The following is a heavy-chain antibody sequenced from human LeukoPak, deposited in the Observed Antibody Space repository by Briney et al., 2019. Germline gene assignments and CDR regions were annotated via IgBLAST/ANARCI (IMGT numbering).Heavy chain of an antibody. V-gene: IGHV1-46*01. Sequence: GASVKVSCKASGYPFTNYYMHWVRQAPGQGLDWMGIINPLGGSTTYAQKFQGRVTMTRDTSSGTVYMELSSLRSEDTALYYCARTHCRGGSCYRGFDYWGQGTLVTVSS. CDR3: ARTHCRGGSCYRGFDY. CDR2: INPLGGST. CDR1: GYPFTNYY. D-gene: IGHD2-15*01. J-gene: IGHJ4*02.